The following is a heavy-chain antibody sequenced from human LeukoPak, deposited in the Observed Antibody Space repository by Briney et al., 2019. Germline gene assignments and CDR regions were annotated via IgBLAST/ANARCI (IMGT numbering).Heavy chain of an antibody. CDR2: ISTYNGDT. Sequence: ASVKVSCKASGYTFTDYNFSWVRQAPGQGLEWMGWISTYNGDTKYAQNFQGRVTMTTDTSTTTAYMEVRSLRSDDTAVYYCAREDSGYDSAFDIWGQGTMVTVSS. CDR1: GYTFTDYN. D-gene: IGHD5-12*01. CDR3: AREDSGYDSAFDI. V-gene: IGHV1-18*01. J-gene: IGHJ3*02.